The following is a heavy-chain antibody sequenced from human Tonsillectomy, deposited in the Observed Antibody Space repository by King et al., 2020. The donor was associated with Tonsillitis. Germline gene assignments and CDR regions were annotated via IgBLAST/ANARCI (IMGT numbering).Heavy chain of an antibody. Sequence: VQLQESGPGLVKPSETLSLTCSVSGGSTSSYYGSWNRQPPGEGLEGIGYVYFIGNTNSNPSLKCRVTRSIDTSKNQISLNLRSVTAADTAVYYCARDNGGIPNHYYFYYMDVWGKGTTVTVSS. CDR3: ARDNGGIPNHYYFYYMDV. CDR1: GGSTSSYY. J-gene: IGHJ6*03. V-gene: IGHV4-59*01. D-gene: IGHD2-15*01. CDR2: VYFIGNT.